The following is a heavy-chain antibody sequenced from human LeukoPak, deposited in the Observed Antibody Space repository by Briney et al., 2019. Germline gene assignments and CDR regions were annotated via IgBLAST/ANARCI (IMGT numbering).Heavy chain of an antibody. J-gene: IGHJ4*02. Sequence: SESLSLTCAVYGGSFSGYYWSWSRQPPGEGLEWSGEINHSGSTNYNPSLKSRVTISVDTSKNQFSLKLSSVTAADTAVYYCARPGKYYYGSGSYYFDSWGQGTLVTVSS. CDR1: GGSFSGYY. CDR2: INHSGST. V-gene: IGHV4-34*01. D-gene: IGHD3-10*01. CDR3: ARPGKYYYGSGSYYFDS.